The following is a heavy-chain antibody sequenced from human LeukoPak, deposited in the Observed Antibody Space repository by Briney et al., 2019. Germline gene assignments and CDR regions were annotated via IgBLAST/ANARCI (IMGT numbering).Heavy chain of an antibody. CDR1: GFTHSSYN. CDR2: ISSTGTYI. J-gene: IGHJ4*02. V-gene: IGHV3-21*01. D-gene: IGHD5-24*01. CDR3: ARDQRWLQLPFDH. Sequence: PGGSLRLSCAASGFTHSSYNMNWVRQAPGKGLEWVSSISSTGTYIYYADSVKGRFTISRDNAKNSLDLQMNSLRGEDTAVYFCARDQRWLQLPFDHWGQGTLVTVSS.